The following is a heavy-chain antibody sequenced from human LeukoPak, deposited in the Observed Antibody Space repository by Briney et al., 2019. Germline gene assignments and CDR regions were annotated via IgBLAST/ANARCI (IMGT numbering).Heavy chain of an antibody. V-gene: IGHV3-11*01. Sequence: KPGGSLRLSCAASGFTFSDYYMSWIRQAPGKGLEWVSYISSGGTTKYYADSVKGRFTISRDNAKNSLYLQMNTLRAEDPAVYFWGGGGDLYYQGSGSYYMFDPWGQGTLVTVSS. J-gene: IGHJ5*02. CDR1: GFTFSDYY. D-gene: IGHD3-10*01. CDR3: GGGGDLYYQGSGSYYMFDP. CDR2: ISSGGTTK.